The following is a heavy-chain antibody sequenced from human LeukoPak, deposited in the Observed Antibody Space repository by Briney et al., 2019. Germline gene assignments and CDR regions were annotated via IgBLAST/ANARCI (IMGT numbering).Heavy chain of an antibody. Sequence: GGSLRLSCAASGFTVSSNYMSWVRQAPGKGLEWVSVIYSGGSTYYADSVKGRFTISRDNSKNTLYLQTNSLRAEDTAVYYCARDGAGYSGYDHSFDYWGQGTLVTVSS. CDR1: GFTVSSNY. V-gene: IGHV3-66*01. J-gene: IGHJ4*02. CDR3: ARDGAGYSGYDHSFDY. D-gene: IGHD5-12*01. CDR2: IYSGGST.